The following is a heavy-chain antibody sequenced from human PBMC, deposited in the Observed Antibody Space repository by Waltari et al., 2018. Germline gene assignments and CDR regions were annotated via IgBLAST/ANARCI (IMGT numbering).Heavy chain of an antibody. J-gene: IGHJ6*02. CDR3: ARVAYGDYLYYGMDV. V-gene: IGHV4-31*03. D-gene: IGHD4-17*01. Sequence: QVQLQESGPGLVKPSQTLSLTCPVPGGSISRGGYYWSWIRQHPGKGLEWIGYIYYSGSTYYNPSLKSRVTISVDTSKNQFSLKLSSVTAADTAVYYCARVAYGDYLYYGMDVWGQGTTVTVSS. CDR2: IYYSGST. CDR1: GGSISRGGYY.